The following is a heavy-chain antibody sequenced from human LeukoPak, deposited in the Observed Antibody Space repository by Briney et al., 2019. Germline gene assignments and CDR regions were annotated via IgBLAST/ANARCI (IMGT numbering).Heavy chain of an antibody. Sequence: SETLSLTCAVYGGSFSGYYWSWIRQPPGKGLEWIGEINHSGSTNYNPSLKNRVTISVDTSKNLFSLKLSSVTAADTAVYYCASGYSSSWYYFDYWGQGTLVTVSS. CDR1: GGSFSGYY. CDR2: INHSGST. J-gene: IGHJ4*02. V-gene: IGHV4-34*01. D-gene: IGHD6-13*01. CDR3: ASGYSSSWYYFDY.